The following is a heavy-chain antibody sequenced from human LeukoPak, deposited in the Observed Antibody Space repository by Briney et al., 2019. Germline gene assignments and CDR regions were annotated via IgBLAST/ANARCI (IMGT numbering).Heavy chain of an antibody. CDR2: IYYSGST. CDR3: ARGRGSGSYYMSV. D-gene: IGHD3-10*01. V-gene: IGHV4-59*01. J-gene: IGHJ4*02. Sequence: PSETLSLTCTVSGGSISSYYWSWIRQPPGKGLEWIGYIYYSGSTNYNPSLKSRVTISVDTSKNQFSLKLSSVTAADTAVYYCARGRGSGSYYMSVWGQGTLVTVSS. CDR1: GGSISSYY.